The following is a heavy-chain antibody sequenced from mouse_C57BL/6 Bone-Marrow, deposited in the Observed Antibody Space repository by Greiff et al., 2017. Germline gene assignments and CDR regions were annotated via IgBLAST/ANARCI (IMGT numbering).Heavy chain of an antibody. Sequence: VQLKESGGDLVKPGGSLKLSCAASGFTFSSYGMSWVRQTPDKRLEWVATISSGGSYTYYPDSVKGRVTISRDNAKNTLYLQMSSLKSEDTAMYYCARHKSFYWYFDVWGTGTTVTVSS. V-gene: IGHV5-6*01. D-gene: IGHD1-3*01. CDR3: ARHKSFYWYFDV. CDR1: GFTFSSYG. CDR2: ISSGGSYT. J-gene: IGHJ1*03.